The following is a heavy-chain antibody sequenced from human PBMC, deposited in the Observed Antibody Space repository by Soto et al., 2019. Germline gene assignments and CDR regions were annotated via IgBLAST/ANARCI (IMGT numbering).Heavy chain of an antibody. J-gene: IGHJ6*02. CDR1: GGTFSSYA. CDR2: IIPIFGTA. V-gene: IGHV1-69*06. Sequence: GASVKVSCKASGGTFSSYAISWVRQAPGQGLEWMGGIIPIFGTANYAQKFQGRVTITADKSTSTAYMELSSLRSEDTAVYYCAFRRDTDYCYGLAVWGQRTTVLVSS. CDR3: AFRRDTDYCYGLAV. D-gene: IGHD5-18*01.